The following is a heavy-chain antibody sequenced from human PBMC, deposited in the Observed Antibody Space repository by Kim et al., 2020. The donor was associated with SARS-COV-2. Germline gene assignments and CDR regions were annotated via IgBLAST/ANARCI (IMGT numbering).Heavy chain of an antibody. J-gene: IGHJ6*03. CDR1: GDSISSFY. CDR3: ARVNDFWSGYSYYMDV. CDR2: IYYDGRP. Sequence: SETLSLTCTVSGDSISSFYWSWIRQPPGKGLEWIGYIYYDGRPNYNPSLQSRVTISLGESRKQFSLTLRSVTTADTAVYYCARVNDFWSGYSYYMDVWG. D-gene: IGHD3-3*01. V-gene: IGHV4-59*01.